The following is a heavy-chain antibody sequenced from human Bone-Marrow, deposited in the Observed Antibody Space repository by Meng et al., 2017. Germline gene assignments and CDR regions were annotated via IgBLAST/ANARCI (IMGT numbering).Heavy chain of an antibody. CDR3: ARGYNDY. J-gene: IGHJ4*02. D-gene: IGHD3-10*01. V-gene: IGHV1-2*02. CDR2: INPNSGGT. Sequence: GGSLRLSCAASGFTFSSYAMHWVRQAPGKGLEWVGWINPNSGGTNYAQKFQGRVTMTRDTSISTAYMELSRLRSDDTAVYYCARGYNDYWDQGTLVTVSS. CDR1: GFTFSSYA.